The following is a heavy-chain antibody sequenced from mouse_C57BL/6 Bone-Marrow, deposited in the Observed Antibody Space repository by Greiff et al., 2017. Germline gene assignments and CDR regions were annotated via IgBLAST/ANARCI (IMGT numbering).Heavy chain of an antibody. V-gene: IGHV3-6*01. CDR1: GYSITSGYY. D-gene: IGHD2-1*01. CDR2: ISYDGSN. J-gene: IGHJ4*01. CDR3: ARRDYGIDYAMDY. Sequence: ESGPGLVKPSQSLSLTCSVTGYSITSGYYWNWIRQFPGNKLEWMGYISYDGSNNYNPSLKNRISFTRDTSKNQFFLKLNSVTTEDTATYYCARRDYGIDYAMDYWDQGTSVTVSA.